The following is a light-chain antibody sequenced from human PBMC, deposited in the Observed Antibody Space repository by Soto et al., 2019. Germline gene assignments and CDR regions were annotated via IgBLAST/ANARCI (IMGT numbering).Light chain of an antibody. CDR3: QQYGSSPMYT. J-gene: IGKJ2*01. Sequence: EIVLTQSPGTLSLSPGESTTLSCRASRSVSSSYLAWYQQKVGQAPRLLIYGASSRATGIPDRFSGSGSGTDFTLTISRPEPEDFAVYYCQQYGSSPMYTFGQGTKLEIK. V-gene: IGKV3-20*01. CDR2: GAS. CDR1: RSVSSSY.